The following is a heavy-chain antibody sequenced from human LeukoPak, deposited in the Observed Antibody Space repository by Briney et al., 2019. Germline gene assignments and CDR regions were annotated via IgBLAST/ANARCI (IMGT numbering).Heavy chain of an antibody. V-gene: IGHV3-21*01. J-gene: IGHJ4*02. CDR1: GFTFSSYS. D-gene: IGHD1-1*01. Sequence: PGGSLRLSCAASGFTFSSYSMNWVRQAPGKGLEWVSSISSSSSYIYYADSVKGRFTISRDNAKTSLYLQMNSLRAEDTAVYYCARDHSWSQWVDYWGQGTLVTVSS. CDR2: ISSSSSYI. CDR3: ARDHSWSQWVDY.